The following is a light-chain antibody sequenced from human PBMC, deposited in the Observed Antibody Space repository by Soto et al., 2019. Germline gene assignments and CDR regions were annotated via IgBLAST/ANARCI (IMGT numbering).Light chain of an antibody. J-gene: IGKJ1*01. CDR2: GAS. Sequence: DIVLPEAPAPLSLSPGERSTLSCRAIQSVSSSYLAWYQQKPGQAPRLLIYGASSRATGIPDRFSGSGSGTDFTLTISRLEPEDFAVYYCQQYGSAPTWTFGQGTKVDI. CDR1: QSVSSSY. CDR3: QQYGSAPTWT. V-gene: IGKV3-20*01.